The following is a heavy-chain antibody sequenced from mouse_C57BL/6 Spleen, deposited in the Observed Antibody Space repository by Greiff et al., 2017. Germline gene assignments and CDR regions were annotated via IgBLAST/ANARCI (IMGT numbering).Heavy chain of an antibody. J-gene: IGHJ1*03. D-gene: IGHD2-3*01. CDR3: ARLGVIDGYHYWYFDV. CDR2: IYPRSGNT. Sequence: VQLQQSGAELARPGASVKLSCKASGYTFTSYGISWVKQRTGQGLEWIGEIYPRSGNTYYNEKFKGKATLTADKSSSTAYMELRSLTSEDSAVYFCARLGVIDGYHYWYFDVWGTGTTVTVSS. V-gene: IGHV1-81*01. CDR1: GYTFTSYG.